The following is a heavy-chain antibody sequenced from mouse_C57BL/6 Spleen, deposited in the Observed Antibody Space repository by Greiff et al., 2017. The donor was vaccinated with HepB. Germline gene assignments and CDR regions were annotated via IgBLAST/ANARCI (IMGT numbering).Heavy chain of an antibody. Sequence: QVQLQQPGTELVKPGASVKLSCKASGYTFTSYWMHWVKQRPGQGLEWIGNINPSNGGTYYNEKFKSKATLTVDKSSSTAYMQLSSLTSEDSAVYYCARRITTVVAPYYAMDYWGQGTSVTVSS. CDR2: INPSNGGT. V-gene: IGHV1-53*01. CDR1: GYTFTSYW. J-gene: IGHJ4*01. CDR3: ARRITTVVAPYYAMDY. D-gene: IGHD1-1*01.